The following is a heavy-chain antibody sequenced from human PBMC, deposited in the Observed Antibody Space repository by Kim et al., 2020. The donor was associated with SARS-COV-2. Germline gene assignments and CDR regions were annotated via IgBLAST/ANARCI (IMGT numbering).Heavy chain of an antibody. V-gene: IGHV3-30*18. CDR2: ISYDGSNK. Sequence: GGSLRLSCAASGFTFSSYGMHWVRQAPGKGLEWVAVISYDGSNKYYADSVKGRFTISRDNSKNTLYLQMNSLRAEDTAVYYCAKGKGPTVTSRGWYFDLWGRGTLVTVSS. CDR1: GFTFSSYG. CDR3: AKGKGPTVTSRGWYFDL. J-gene: IGHJ2*01. D-gene: IGHD4-17*01.